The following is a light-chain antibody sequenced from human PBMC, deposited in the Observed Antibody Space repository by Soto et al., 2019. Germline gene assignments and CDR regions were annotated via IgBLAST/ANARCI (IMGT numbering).Light chain of an antibody. Sequence: EIVLTQSPGTLSLSPGERATLSCRASQSVSAGYFAWYQQKPGQAPRLLIYETSSRTTGTQDRFSGGGYGTDFNLTISRLEPEDFAVYYCPKYGNSPTFGPGTKVDIK. CDR2: ETS. CDR3: PKYGNSPT. J-gene: IGKJ1*01. V-gene: IGKV3-20*01. CDR1: QSVSAGY.